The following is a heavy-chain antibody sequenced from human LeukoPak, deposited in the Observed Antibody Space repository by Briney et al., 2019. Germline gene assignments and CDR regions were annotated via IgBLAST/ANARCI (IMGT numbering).Heavy chain of an antibody. CDR3: ARDPTPGGFGELYY. D-gene: IGHD3-10*01. V-gene: IGHV3-23*01. Sequence: GGSLRLSCAASGFTFRNYAMNWVRQAPGKGLEWVSVISSGGGNSYYADSVKGRFTISRDNSRNTVYLQMNSLRAEDTAVYFCARDPTPGGFGELYYCGQGTLVTVSS. CDR1: GFTFRNYA. CDR2: ISSGGGNS. J-gene: IGHJ4*02.